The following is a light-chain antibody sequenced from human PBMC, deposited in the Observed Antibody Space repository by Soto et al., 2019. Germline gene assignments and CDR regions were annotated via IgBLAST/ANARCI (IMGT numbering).Light chain of an antibody. CDR2: DAS. J-gene: IGKJ2*01. V-gene: IGKV3-15*01. CDR1: QSVSSN. CDR3: QQYNNWPPDT. Sequence: EIVMTQSPATLSVSPGERATLSCRASQSVSSNLAWYQQKPGQAPRLLIYDASTRATGIPARFSGSGSGTEFTLSISSPQSEDFAVYYCQQYNNWPPDTFGQGTKLEIK.